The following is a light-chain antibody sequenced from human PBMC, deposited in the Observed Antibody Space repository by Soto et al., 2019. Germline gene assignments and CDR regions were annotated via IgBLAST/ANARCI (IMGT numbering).Light chain of an antibody. CDR2: EVS. CDR1: SSDVGGYNY. J-gene: IGLJ1*01. Sequence: QSALTQPASVSGSPGQSITISCTGSSSDVGGYNYVSWYQQYPGKAPRVMIYEVSNRPSGVSNRFSGSKSGNTASLTISGLQAEHEADYYCSSYTSSSTLNFVFGTGTKLTVL. CDR3: SSYTSSSTLNFV. V-gene: IGLV2-14*01.